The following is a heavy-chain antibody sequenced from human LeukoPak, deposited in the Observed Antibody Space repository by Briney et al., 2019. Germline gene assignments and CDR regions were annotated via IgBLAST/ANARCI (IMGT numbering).Heavy chain of an antibody. CDR3: AKDRSSWYYPFDH. CDR2: ISISGSGGST. CDR1: RFTFSNYA. J-gene: IGHJ5*02. V-gene: IGHV3-23*01. D-gene: IGHD6-13*01. Sequence: GGSLRLSCAASRFTFSNYAMSWVRQAPGKGLEWVSTISISGSGGSTYHADSVKGRFTMSRDNSKNTVYLQMNSLRAEDTALYYCAKDRSSWYYPFDHWGQGTLVTVSS.